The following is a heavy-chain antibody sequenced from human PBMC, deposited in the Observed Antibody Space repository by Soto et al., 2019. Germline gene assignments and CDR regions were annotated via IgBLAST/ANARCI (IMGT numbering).Heavy chain of an antibody. J-gene: IGHJ4*02. CDR3: PHRLGPTEFYDGSGYSDYYFDY. V-gene: IGHV2-5*02. CDR1: GFSLSTSGVG. D-gene: IGHD3-22*01. CDR2: IYCDEDK. Sequence: QITLKESGPTLVKPTQTLTLTCTFSGFSLSTSGVGVGWIRQPPGKALERRALIYCDEDKRYSPSRKSRLTITNDATKSQIIHTIDIMDPVATATYCCPHRLGPTEFYDGSGYSDYYFDYLGQGTLVTVCS.